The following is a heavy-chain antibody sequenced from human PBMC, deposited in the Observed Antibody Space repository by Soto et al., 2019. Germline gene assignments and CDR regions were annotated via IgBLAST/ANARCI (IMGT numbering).Heavy chain of an antibody. CDR1: GGSISSYY. Sequence: SETLSLTCTVSGGSISSYYWSWIRQPPGKGLEWIGYIYYSGSTNYNPSLKSRVTISVDTSKNQFSLKLSSVTAADTAVYYCARAVEYSGYDIFDYCGQGTLVTVSS. J-gene: IGHJ4*02. V-gene: IGHV4-59*01. CDR3: ARAVEYSGYDIFDY. CDR2: IYYSGST. D-gene: IGHD5-12*01.